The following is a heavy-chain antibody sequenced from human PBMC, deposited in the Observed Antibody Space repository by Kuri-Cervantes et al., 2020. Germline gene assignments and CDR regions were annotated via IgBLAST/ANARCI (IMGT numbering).Heavy chain of an antibody. J-gene: IGHJ4*02. CDR3: VGGQWLVGG. CDR1: GYTFTSYG. CDR2: LIPIFATT. D-gene: IGHD1-26*01. Sequence: SVKVSCKASGYTFTSYGISWVRQAPGQGLEWVGGLIPIFATTNYAQKLQGRVTITTDKSTSTSYMELSSLRSEDTALYYCVGGQWLVGGWGQGTLVTVSS. V-gene: IGHV1-69*05.